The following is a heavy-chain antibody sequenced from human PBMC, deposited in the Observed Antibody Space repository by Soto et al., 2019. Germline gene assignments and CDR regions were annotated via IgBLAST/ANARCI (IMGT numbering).Heavy chain of an antibody. D-gene: IGHD1-26*01. CDR2: IMPLYAKP. CDR1: GGTFNTYT. CDR3: ASLNNWSSGDGRIDV. V-gene: IGHV1-69*01. Sequence: QVQLVQSGAEVQKPGSSVKVSCKASGGTFNTYTISWVRQVPGQGLEWMGGIMPLYAKPTYAQPFLGRLTIVADEHTSTVYMELSSLRSEDTALYYCASLNNWSSGDGRIDVWGRGTAVSVSS. J-gene: IGHJ6*02.